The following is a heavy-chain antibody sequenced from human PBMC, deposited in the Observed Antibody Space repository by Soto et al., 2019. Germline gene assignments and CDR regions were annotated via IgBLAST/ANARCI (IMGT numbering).Heavy chain of an antibody. CDR2: ISAYNGNT. CDR1: GYTFASYA. V-gene: IGHV1-18*01. Sequence: QVQLVQSGAEVKKPGASVKVACKASGYTFASYAISWMRQAPGEGLEWMGWISAYNGNTNYSQKLQSRVTMTTDTSTSTAYMELRSLRSDDTAVYYCASDPPPPDYWGQGTLVTVSS. J-gene: IGHJ4*02. CDR3: ASDPPPPDY.